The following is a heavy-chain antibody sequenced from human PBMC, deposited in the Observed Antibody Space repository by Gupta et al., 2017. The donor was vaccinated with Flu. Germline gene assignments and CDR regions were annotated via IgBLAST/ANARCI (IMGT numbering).Heavy chain of an antibody. CDR3: VRGAVLGFGEFSPL. J-gene: IGHJ4*02. D-gene: IGHD3-10*01. V-gene: IGHV3-30*03. CDR2: ISYDGWNT. Sequence: RQAAGKGVQWVGVISYDGWNTYHADSVKGRLTISRDNSKSMLFLQMNSLKTEDTAVYYCVRGAVLGFGEFSPLWGQGTLVTVSS.